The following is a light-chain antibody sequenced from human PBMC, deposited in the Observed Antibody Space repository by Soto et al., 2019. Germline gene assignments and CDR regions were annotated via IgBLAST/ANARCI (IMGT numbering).Light chain of an antibody. Sequence: EIVMTQSPATLSVSPGERATLSCRASQSVSDNLAWYQQKPGQAPRLLIYGASTRDTGIPARFSGSGCGPEFTLTITSLQSEGFSIYYCQQSNKWPYTFGPGTKLDIK. CDR1: QSVSDN. V-gene: IGKV3-15*01. CDR2: GAS. CDR3: QQSNKWPYT. J-gene: IGKJ2*01.